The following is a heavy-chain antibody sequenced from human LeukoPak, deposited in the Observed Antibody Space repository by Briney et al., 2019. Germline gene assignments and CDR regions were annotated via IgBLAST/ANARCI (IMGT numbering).Heavy chain of an antibody. CDR2: INTNTGNP. CDR1: GFTFTSSA. D-gene: IGHD4-17*01. Sequence: ASVKVSCKASGFTFTSSAVQWVRQAPGQGLEWMGWINTNTGNPTYAQGFTGRFVFSLDTSVSTAYLQISSLKAEDTAVYYCASGYYGDYGDYWGQGTLVTVSS. CDR3: ASGYYGDYGDY. J-gene: IGHJ4*02. V-gene: IGHV7-4-1*02.